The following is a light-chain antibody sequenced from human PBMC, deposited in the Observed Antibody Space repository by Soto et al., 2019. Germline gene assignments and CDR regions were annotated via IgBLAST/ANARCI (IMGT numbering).Light chain of an antibody. CDR1: QSVSSTY. CDR3: QQRSNWPRALT. Sequence: EIVLTQSPGTLSLSPGERATLSCRASQSVSSTYLAWYQQKPGQAPRLLIYGASSRATGIPDRFSGSGSGTDFPLTISSLEPEDFAVYYCQQRSNWPRALTFGGGTKVEIK. CDR2: GAS. J-gene: IGKJ4*01. V-gene: IGKV3D-20*02.